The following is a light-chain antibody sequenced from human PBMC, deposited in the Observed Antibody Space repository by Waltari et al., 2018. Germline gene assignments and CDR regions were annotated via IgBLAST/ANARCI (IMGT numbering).Light chain of an antibody. CDR1: QSVSSY. CDR3: QQRSSWPYT. CDR2: DAS. V-gene: IGKV3-11*01. Sequence: EIVLTQSPATLSLSPGERATLSCRASQSVSSYLAWYQQKPGQAPRLLIYDASSRATGIPARFSASGSGTDFTLTLSSLEPEDFAVYYCQQRSSWPYTFGQGTKLEIK. J-gene: IGKJ2*01.